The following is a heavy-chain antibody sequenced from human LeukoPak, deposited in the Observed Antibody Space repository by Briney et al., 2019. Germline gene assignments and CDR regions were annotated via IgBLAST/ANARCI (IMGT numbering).Heavy chain of an antibody. Sequence: PGRSLRLSCVASGFTFDDYAMHWVRQTSGKGLEWVSSINWNSGSIDYADSVKGRFTISRDNSKNTLYLQMNSLRAEDTAVYYCAKAHSPQLWLGWAYFDYWGQGTLVTVSS. CDR2: INWNSGSI. CDR1: GFTFDDYA. CDR3: AKAHSPQLWLGWAYFDY. D-gene: IGHD5-18*01. J-gene: IGHJ4*02. V-gene: IGHV3-9*01.